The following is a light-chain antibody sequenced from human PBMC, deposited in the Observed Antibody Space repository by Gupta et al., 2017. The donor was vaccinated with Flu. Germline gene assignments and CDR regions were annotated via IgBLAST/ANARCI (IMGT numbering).Light chain of an antibody. CDR1: SSDVGNTDL. Sequence: SALTQLAPGPGSPGQWIPISCTETSSDVGNTDLVSWYKQHPGKAPKFMIYEGNKRPSGVSERFSGSKSGNTASLTISGLQAEDEADYYCCSYADSNTIWVFGGGTRLTVL. J-gene: IGLJ3*02. CDR2: EGN. V-gene: IGLV2-23*01. CDR3: CSYADSNTIWV.